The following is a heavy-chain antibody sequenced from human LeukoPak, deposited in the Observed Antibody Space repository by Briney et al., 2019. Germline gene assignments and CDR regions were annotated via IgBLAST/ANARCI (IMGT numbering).Heavy chain of an antibody. D-gene: IGHD3-3*01. J-gene: IGHJ4*02. Sequence: SETLSLTCTVSGGSISSYYWSWIRQPPGKGLEWIGYIYYSGSTNYNPSLKSRVTISVDTSKKQFSLKLSSVTDADTAVYYCARGYDFWSGFWDYWGQGTLVTVSS. CDR2: IYYSGST. V-gene: IGHV4-59*01. CDR1: GGSISSYY. CDR3: ARGYDFWSGFWDY.